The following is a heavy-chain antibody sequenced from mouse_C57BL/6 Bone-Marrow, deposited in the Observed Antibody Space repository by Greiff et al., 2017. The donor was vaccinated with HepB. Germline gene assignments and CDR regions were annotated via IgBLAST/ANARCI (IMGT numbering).Heavy chain of an antibody. V-gene: IGHV1-69*01. CDR3: ARRLYDYDGYAMDY. CDR1: GYTFTSYW. Sequence: QVQLQQPGAELVMPGASVKLSCKASGYTFTSYWMHWVKQRPGQGLEWIGEIDPSDSYTNYNQKFKGKSTLTVDKSSSTAYMQLSSLTSEDSAVYYCARRLYDYDGYAMDYWGQGTSVTVSS. D-gene: IGHD2-4*01. CDR2: IDPSDSYT. J-gene: IGHJ4*01.